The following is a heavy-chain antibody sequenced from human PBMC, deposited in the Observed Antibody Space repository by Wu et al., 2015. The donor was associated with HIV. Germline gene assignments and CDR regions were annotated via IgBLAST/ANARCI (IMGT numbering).Heavy chain of an antibody. V-gene: IGHV1-2*02. CDR2: INPASGST. CDR3: ARDATPVTTEFDY. CDR1: GYTFTGYY. Sequence: QVQLVQSGAEVRKPGASVKVSCTASGYTFTGYYMHWVRQAPGRGPEWMGWINPASGSTIYAEKFEGRVIVTRDTSINTAYMELNGLISDDTAIYYCARDATPVTTEFDYWGQGTLVTGLL. J-gene: IGHJ4*02. D-gene: IGHD4-17*01.